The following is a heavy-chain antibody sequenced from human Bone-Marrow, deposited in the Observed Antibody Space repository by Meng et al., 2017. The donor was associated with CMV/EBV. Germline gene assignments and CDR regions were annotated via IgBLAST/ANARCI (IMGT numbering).Heavy chain of an antibody. CDR3: ARGTIVLMVYALDY. D-gene: IGHD2-8*01. V-gene: IGHV1-8*02. J-gene: IGHJ4*02. CDR1: GYTFTGYY. CDR2: MNPNSGNT. Sequence: ASVKVSCKASGYTFTGYYMHWVRRATGQGLEWMGWMNPNSGNTGYAQKFQGRVTMTRNTSISTAYMELSSLRSEDTAVYYCARGTIVLMVYALDYWGQGTLVTVSS.